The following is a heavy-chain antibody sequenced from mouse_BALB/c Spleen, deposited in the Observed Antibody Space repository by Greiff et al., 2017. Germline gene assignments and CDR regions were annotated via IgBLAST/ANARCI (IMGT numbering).Heavy chain of an antibody. CDR2: ISNGGGST. V-gene: IGHV5-12-2*01. Sequence: EVHLVESGGGLVQPGGSLKLSCAASGFTFSSYTMSWVRQTPEKRLEWVAYISNGGGSTYYPDTVKGRFTISRDNAKNTLYLQMSSLKSEDTAMYYCARQGFAYWGQGTLVTVSA. J-gene: IGHJ3*01. CDR1: GFTFSSYT. CDR3: ARQGFAY.